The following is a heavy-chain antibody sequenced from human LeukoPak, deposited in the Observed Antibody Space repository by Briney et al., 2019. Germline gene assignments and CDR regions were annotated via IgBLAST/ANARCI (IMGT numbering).Heavy chain of an antibody. CDR2: INSDGITT. CDR1: GFTFSSYW. D-gene: IGHD3-22*01. CDR3: ARDLGQYYDTSDNWFDP. V-gene: IGHV3-74*01. J-gene: IGHJ5*02. Sequence: GGSLRLSCAASGFTFSSYWMHWVRQAPGKGLVWVSRINSDGITTTYADSVKGRFTISRGNAKNTLNLQMNSLRAEDTAVYYCARDLGQYYDTSDNWFDPWGQGTLVTVSS.